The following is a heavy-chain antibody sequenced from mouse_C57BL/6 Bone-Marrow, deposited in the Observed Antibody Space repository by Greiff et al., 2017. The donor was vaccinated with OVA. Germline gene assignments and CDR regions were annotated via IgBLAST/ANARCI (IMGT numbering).Heavy chain of an antibody. D-gene: IGHD2-12*01. V-gene: IGHV2-9-1*01. CDR1: GFSLTSYA. CDR3: ARNYPYDGVFAY. Sequence: VKVVESGPGLVAPSQSLSITCTVSGFSLTSYAISWVRQPPGKGLEWLGVIWTGGGTNYNSALKSRLSISKDNSKSQVFLKMNSLQTDDTARYYCARNYPYDGVFAYWGQGTLVTVSA. J-gene: IGHJ3*01. CDR2: IWTGGGT.